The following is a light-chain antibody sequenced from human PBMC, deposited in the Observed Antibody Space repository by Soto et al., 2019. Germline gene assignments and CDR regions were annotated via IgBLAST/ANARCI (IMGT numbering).Light chain of an antibody. V-gene: IGKV3-15*01. Sequence: EIVMTHSPATLSVSPCERATLSCRASQSVSSNLAWYQQKPGQSPRLLIYGASTRATGVPARFSGSGSGTEFTLTISSLQSEDFAVYYCQQYINLWTFGQGTKVDNK. CDR2: GAS. J-gene: IGKJ1*01. CDR1: QSVSSN. CDR3: QQYINLWT.